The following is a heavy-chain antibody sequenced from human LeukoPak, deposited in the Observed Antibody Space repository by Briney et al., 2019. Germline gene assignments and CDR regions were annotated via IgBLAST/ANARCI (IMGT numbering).Heavy chain of an antibody. CDR1: GGTFSSYA. CDR2: IIPIVGTA. CDR3: ARLRGYSGYDLGDYFDY. J-gene: IGHJ4*02. D-gene: IGHD5-12*01. Sequence: ASVKVSCKASGGTFSSYAISWVRQAPGQGLEWMGGIIPIVGTANYAQKFQGRVTINTDESTSTAYMELSSLRSEDTAVYYCARLRGYSGYDLGDYFDYWGQGTLVTVSS. V-gene: IGHV1-69*05.